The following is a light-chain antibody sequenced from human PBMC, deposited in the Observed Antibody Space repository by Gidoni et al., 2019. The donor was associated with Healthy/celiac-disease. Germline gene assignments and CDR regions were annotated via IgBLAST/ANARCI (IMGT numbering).Light chain of an antibody. CDR1: QSISSY. V-gene: IGKV1-39*01. CDR3: QQSYSTQT. Sequence: DIQMTQSPSSLSASVGDIVTITCRASQSISSYLNWYQQKPGKAPKLLIYAASSLQSGVPSRFSGSGSGTDFTLTISSLQPEDFATYYCQQSYSTQTFGGGTKVEIK. J-gene: IGKJ4*01. CDR2: AAS.